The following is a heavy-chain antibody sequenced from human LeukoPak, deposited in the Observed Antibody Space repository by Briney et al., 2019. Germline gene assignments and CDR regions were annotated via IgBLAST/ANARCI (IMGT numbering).Heavy chain of an antibody. CDR1: GFTFSSYS. V-gene: IGHV3-48*01. D-gene: IGHD3-9*01. Sequence: PGGSLRLSCAASGFTFSSYSMNWVRQAPGTGLAWVSYISSSSSTIYYADSVKGRFTISRDNAKNSLYLQMNSLRAEDTAVYYCARSPDILTGENFDYWGQGTLVTVSS. CDR2: ISSSSSTI. CDR3: ARSPDILTGENFDY. J-gene: IGHJ4*02.